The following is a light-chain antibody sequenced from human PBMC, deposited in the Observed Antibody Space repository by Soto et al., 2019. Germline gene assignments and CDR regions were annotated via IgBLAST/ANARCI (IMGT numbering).Light chain of an antibody. Sequence: EIVVTQSPVTLSVSPGERATLSSRASESVSSNLAWYQQKPGQAPRLLIYGASTRATDIPARFSGSGSGTEFTLSISSLQSEDFAVYYCQQYNNWPLMYTFGQGTKLEIK. CDR3: QQYNNWPLMYT. V-gene: IGKV3-15*01. CDR2: GAS. CDR1: ESVSSN. J-gene: IGKJ2*01.